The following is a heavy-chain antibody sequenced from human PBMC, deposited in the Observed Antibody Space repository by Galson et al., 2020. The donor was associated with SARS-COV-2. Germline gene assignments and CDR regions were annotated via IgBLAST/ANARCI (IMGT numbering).Heavy chain of an antibody. CDR1: GGSVSTSY. D-gene: IGHD3-10*01. CDR2: IYNSGIT. V-gene: IGHV4-59*02. CDR3: ARASYGSGTYPFEY. Sequence: SETQSLTCSVSGGSVSTSYWTWIRQPPGKGLEWIGHIYNSGITNYNPSLKSRVTISVDTSKNQFSLRLSSVTAADTALYYCARASYGSGTYPFEYWGQGALVTVSS. J-gene: IGHJ4*02.